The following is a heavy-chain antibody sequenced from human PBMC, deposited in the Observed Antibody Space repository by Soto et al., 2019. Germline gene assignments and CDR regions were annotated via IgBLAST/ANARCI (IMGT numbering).Heavy chain of an antibody. V-gene: IGHV3-49*03. Sequence: GGSLRLSCTASGFTFGDYAMSWFRQAPGKGLEWVGFIRSKAYGGTTEYAASVKGRFTISRDDSKSIAYLQMNSLKTEDTAVYYCTRAPIIAAAGPDFDYWGQGTLVTVSS. J-gene: IGHJ4*02. CDR1: GFTFGDYA. D-gene: IGHD6-13*01. CDR2: IRSKAYGGTT. CDR3: TRAPIIAAAGPDFDY.